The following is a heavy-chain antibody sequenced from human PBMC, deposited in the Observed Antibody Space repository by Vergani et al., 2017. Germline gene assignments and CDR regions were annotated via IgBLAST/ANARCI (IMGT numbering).Heavy chain of an antibody. Sequence: VQLVESGGGLVQPGGSLRLSCAASGFTFSSYSMNWVRQAPGKGLEWVAVISYDGSNKYYADSVKGRFTISRDNSKNTLYLQMNSLRVEDTAVYYCAKDQVRARYYYGSGSYYGGYWGQGTLVTVSS. CDR3: AKDQVRARYYYGSGSYYGGY. CDR1: GFTFSSYS. D-gene: IGHD3-10*01. J-gene: IGHJ4*02. CDR2: ISYDGSNK. V-gene: IGHV3-30*18.